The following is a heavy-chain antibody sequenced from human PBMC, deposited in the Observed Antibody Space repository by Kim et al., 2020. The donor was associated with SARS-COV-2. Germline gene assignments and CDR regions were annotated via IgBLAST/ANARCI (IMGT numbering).Heavy chain of an antibody. CDR3: ARDSRIAAAGLFDY. CDR1: GFTFSSYG. V-gene: IGHV3-33*01. J-gene: IGHJ4*02. Sequence: GGSLRLSCAASGFTFSSYGMHWVRQAPGKGLEWVAVIWYDGSNKYYADSVKGRFTISRDNSKNTLYLQMNSLRAEDTAVYYCARDSRIAAAGLFDYWGQGTLVTVSS. CDR2: IWYDGSNK. D-gene: IGHD6-13*01.